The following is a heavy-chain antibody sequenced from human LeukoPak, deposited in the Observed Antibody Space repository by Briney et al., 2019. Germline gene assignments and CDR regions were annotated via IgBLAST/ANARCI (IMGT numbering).Heavy chain of an antibody. J-gene: IGHJ4*02. CDR2: IHNSGNT. D-gene: IGHD2-21*01. V-gene: IGHV4-39*07. CDR3: ARDPRGVVNPVSRGLDV. Sequence: SETLSLTCTVSGGSIRSSDYYWGWVRRPPGKGLEYIGSIHNSGNTFHNPSLESRVTMSVDTSKNQFSLKLTSMTAADTAVYYCARDPRGVVNPVSRGLDVWGQGTPVTVSS. CDR1: GGSIRSSDYY.